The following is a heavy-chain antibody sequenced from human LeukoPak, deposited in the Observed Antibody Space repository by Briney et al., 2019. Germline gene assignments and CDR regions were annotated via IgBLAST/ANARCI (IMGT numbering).Heavy chain of an antibody. CDR3: ARVIRTIVVPASIPYNWFDP. J-gene: IGHJ5*02. CDR2: INPNSGGT. D-gene: IGHD2-2*01. CDR1: GYTFTSYY. V-gene: IGHV1-2*02. Sequence: ASVKVSCKASGYTFTSYYMHWVRQAPGQGLEWMGWINPNSGGTNYAQKVQGRVTMTRDTSISTVYMELSRLRTDDTAVYYCARVIRTIVVPASIPYNWFDPWGQGTLVTVSS.